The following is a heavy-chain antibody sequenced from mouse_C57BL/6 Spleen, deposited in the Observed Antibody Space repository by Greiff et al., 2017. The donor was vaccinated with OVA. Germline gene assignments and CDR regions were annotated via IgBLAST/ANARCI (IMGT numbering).Heavy chain of an antibody. CDR3: ARRGYSNLSYWYFDV. Sequence: EVQLKESGPVLVKPGASVKMSCKASGYTFTDYYMNWVKQSHGKSLEWIGVINPYNGGTSYNQKFKGKATLTVDKSSSTAYMELNSLTSEDSAVYYCARRGYSNLSYWYFDVWGTGTTVTVSS. J-gene: IGHJ1*03. CDR2: INPYNGGT. D-gene: IGHD2-5*01. V-gene: IGHV1-19*01. CDR1: GYTFTDYY.